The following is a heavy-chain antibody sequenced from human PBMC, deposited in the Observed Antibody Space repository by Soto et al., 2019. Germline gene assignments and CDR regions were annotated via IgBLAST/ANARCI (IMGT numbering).Heavy chain of an antibody. CDR3: GKGGGGDIVVVPAAMSVATDY. D-gene: IGHD2-2*01. CDR2: ISYDGSNK. V-gene: IGHV3-30*18. J-gene: IGHJ4*02. Sequence: QVQLVESGGGVVQPGRSLRLSCAASGFTFSSYGMHWVRQAPGKGLEWVAVISYDGSNKYYADSVKGRFTISRDNSKNSAYQQMNRPRAGDTGVFLGGKGGGGDIVVVPAAMSVATDYWGQGTLVTVSS. CDR1: GFTFSSYG.